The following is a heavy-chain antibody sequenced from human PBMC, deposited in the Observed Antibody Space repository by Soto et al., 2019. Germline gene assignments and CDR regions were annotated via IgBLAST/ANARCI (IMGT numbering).Heavy chain of an antibody. CDR3: ARLEDYNNCFDY. CDR2: IYSNGST. V-gene: IGHV4-39*01. D-gene: IGHD4-4*01. J-gene: IGHJ4*02. Sequence: QVHLQESGPGLVKPSETLPLTCTVSGDSLSITPYSWGWIRQPPGKGLEWIGTIYSNGSTYYNPSLKRRVTTSEDTSKRQFSLKRSSVTAADTAVYDCARLEDYNNCFDYWGQGTLLTVSS. CDR1: GDSLSITPYS.